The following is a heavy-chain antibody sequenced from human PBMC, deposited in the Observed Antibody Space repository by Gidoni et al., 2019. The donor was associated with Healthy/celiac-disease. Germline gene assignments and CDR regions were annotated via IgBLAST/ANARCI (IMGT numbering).Heavy chain of an antibody. CDR1: GGSISSSSYY. J-gene: IGHJ4*02. V-gene: IGHV4-39*01. CDR3: ARVGRGYSYVVDY. D-gene: IGHD5-18*01. CDR2: IYYSGST. Sequence: QLQLQESGPGLVKPSETLSLTCTVSGGSISSSSYYWGWIRQPPGKGLEWIGSIYYSGSTYYNPSLKSRVTISVDTSKNQFSLKLSSVTAADTAVYYCARVGRGYSYVVDYWGQGTLVTVSS.